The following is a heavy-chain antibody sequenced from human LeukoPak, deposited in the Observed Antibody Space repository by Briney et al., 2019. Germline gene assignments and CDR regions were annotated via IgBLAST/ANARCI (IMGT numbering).Heavy chain of an antibody. J-gene: IGHJ4*02. Sequence: PGESLKISCKGSGYRFTSYWIGWVRQMPGKGLEWMGIIYPGDSDTRYSPSFQGQVTISADKSISTAYLQWSSLKASDTAMYYCARSLVEMATIEGFGYWGQGTLVTVSS. V-gene: IGHV5-51*01. D-gene: IGHD5-24*01. CDR3: ARSLVEMATIEGFGY. CDR2: IYPGDSDT. CDR1: GYRFTSYW.